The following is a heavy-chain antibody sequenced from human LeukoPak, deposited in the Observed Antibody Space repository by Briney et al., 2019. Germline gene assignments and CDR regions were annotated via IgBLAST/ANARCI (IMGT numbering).Heavy chain of an antibody. J-gene: IGHJ6*02. CDR3: ARREEDDSWYYCGMDV. Sequence: ASVKVSCKASGYTFTSYDINWVRQATGQGLEWMGWMNPNSGNTGYAQKFQGRVTMTRNTSISTAYMELSSLRSEDTAVYYCARREEDDSWYYCGMDVWGQGTTVTISS. V-gene: IGHV1-8*01. CDR2: MNPNSGNT. D-gene: IGHD1-1*01. CDR1: GYTFTSYD.